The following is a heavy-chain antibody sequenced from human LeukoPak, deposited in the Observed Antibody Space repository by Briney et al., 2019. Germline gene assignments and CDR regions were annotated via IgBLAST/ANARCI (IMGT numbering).Heavy chain of an antibody. CDR3: AKDGIRIAAAGRNWFDP. CDR2: ISYDGSNK. CDR1: GFTFSSYG. Sequence: GGSLRLSCAASGFTFSSYGMHWVPQAPGKGLEWVAVISYDGSNKYYADSVKGRFTISRDNSKNTLYLQMNSLRAEDTAVYYCAKDGIRIAAAGRNWFDPWGQGTLVTVSS. D-gene: IGHD6-13*01. V-gene: IGHV3-30*18. J-gene: IGHJ5*02.